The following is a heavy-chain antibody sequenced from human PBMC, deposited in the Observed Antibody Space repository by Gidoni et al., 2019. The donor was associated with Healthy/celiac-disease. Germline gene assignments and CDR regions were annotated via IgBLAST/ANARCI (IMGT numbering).Heavy chain of an antibody. Sequence: EVQLVESGGGLVKPGGSLRLSCAASGFTFSSYSMNWVRQAPGKGLEWVSSISSSSSYIYYADSVKGRFTISRDNAKNSLYLQMNSLRAEDTAVYYCASVSLLPEDGYNNDAFDIWGQGTMVTVSS. CDR1: GFTFSSYS. CDR3: ASVSLLPEDGYNNDAFDI. D-gene: IGHD5-12*01. CDR2: ISSSSSYI. J-gene: IGHJ3*02. V-gene: IGHV3-21*01.